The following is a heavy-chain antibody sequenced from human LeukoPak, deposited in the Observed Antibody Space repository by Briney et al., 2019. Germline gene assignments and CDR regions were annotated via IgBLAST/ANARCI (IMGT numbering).Heavy chain of an antibody. Sequence: GESLRLSCAASGFTFSSYWMSWVRQAPGKGLEWEANIKQDGSQKYYVGSVKGRFTISRDNAKNSLYPQMNSLRVDDTAVYYCAREQYGGHFDNWGQGTLVTVSS. D-gene: IGHD4-23*01. CDR2: IKQDGSQK. CDR3: AREQYGGHFDN. V-gene: IGHV3-7*01. CDR1: GFTFSSYW. J-gene: IGHJ4*02.